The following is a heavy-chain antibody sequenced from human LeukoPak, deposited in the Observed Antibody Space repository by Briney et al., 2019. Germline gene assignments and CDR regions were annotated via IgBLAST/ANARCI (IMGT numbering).Heavy chain of an antibody. V-gene: IGHV3-23*01. CDR2: ISGNGGNT. CDR1: GFTFSTYW. D-gene: IGHD2-8*01. CDR3: AKGRYCTNGVCYGRSEY. J-gene: IGHJ4*02. Sequence: PGGSLRLSCAASGFTFSTYWMTWVRQAPGKGLQWVSAISGNGGNTYYADSVKGRFTISRDNSRNTFYLQMNSLRAEDTAVYYCAKGRYCTNGVCYGRSEYWGQGTLVTVSS.